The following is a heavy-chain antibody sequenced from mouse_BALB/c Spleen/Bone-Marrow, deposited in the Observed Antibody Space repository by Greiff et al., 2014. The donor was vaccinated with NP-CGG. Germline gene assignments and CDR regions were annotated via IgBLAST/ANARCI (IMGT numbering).Heavy chain of an antibody. CDR1: GYTFTSYW. D-gene: IGHD1-1*01. CDR3: TRVRGYGCRAWFAY. J-gene: IGHJ3*01. V-gene: IGHV1-69*02. CDR2: IYPSDSYT. Sequence: VQLQQSGAELVRPGASVKLSCKASGYTFTSYWINWVKQRPGQGLEWIGNIYPSDSYTNYNQKFKDKATLTVDKSSSTAYMQLSSPTSEDSAVYYCTRVRGYGCRAWFAYWGQGTLVTVSA.